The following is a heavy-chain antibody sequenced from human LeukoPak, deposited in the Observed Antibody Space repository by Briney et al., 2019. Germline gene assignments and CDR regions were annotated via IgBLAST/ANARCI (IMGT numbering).Heavy chain of an antibody. J-gene: IGHJ5*02. CDR3: ARSQARLSWFDP. Sequence: SETLSLTCTVSGGSISSYYWSWIRQPPGKGLEWIGYNYYSGSTNYNPSLKSRVTISVDTSKNQFSLKLRSVTAADTAVYYCARSQARLSWFDPWGQGILVTVSS. CDR1: GGSISSYY. V-gene: IGHV4-59*08. CDR2: NYYSGST. D-gene: IGHD6-19*01.